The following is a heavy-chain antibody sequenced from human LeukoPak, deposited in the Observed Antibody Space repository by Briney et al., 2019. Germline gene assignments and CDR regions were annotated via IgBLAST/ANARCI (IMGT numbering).Heavy chain of an antibody. CDR3: AKTAYNLLYYYDSSGYGDY. D-gene: IGHD3-22*01. V-gene: IGHV3-23*01. CDR1: GFTFSSYA. Sequence: GGSLRLSCAASGFTFSSYAMSWVRQARGKGLEWVSAISGSGGSTYYADSVKGQFTISRDNSKNTLYLQMNSLRAEDTAVYYCAKTAYNLLYYYDSSGYGDYWGQGTLVTVSS. J-gene: IGHJ4*02. CDR2: ISGSGGST.